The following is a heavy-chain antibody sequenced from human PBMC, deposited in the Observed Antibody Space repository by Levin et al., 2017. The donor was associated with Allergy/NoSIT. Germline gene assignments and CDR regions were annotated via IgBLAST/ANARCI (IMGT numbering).Heavy chain of an antibody. CDR3: AIILVGVGFDY. Sequence: SETLSLTCTVSGGSISSSSYYWGWIRQPPGKGLEWIGSIYYSGSTYYNPSLKSRVTISVDTSKNQFSLKLSSVTAADTAVYYCAIILVGVGFDYWGQGTLVTVSS. D-gene: IGHD3-10*01. CDR2: IYYSGST. J-gene: IGHJ4*02. V-gene: IGHV4-39*07. CDR1: GGSISSSSYY.